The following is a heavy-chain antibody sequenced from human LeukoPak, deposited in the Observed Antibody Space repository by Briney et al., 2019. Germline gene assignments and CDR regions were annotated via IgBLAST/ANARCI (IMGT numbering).Heavy chain of an antibody. J-gene: IGHJ6*02. CDR3: ARDGPRARIVAASWGLCAMDV. CDR1: GFTVSSNY. V-gene: IGHV3-66*01. D-gene: IGHD1-26*01. Sequence: GGSLRLSCAASGFTVSSNYMSWVRQAPGKGLEWVSVVYSDGTTCYADSVRGRFTISRDNSKNTVSLQMSSLRAEDTAVYYCARDGPRARIVAASWGLCAMDVWGQGTTVTVSS. CDR2: VYSDGTT.